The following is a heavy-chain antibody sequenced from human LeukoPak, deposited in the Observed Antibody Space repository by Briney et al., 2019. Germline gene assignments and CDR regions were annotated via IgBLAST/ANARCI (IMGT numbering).Heavy chain of an antibody. CDR1: GGSINGGGYY. D-gene: IGHD2-15*01. V-gene: IGHV4-31*03. Sequence: ASETLSLTCTVSGGSINGGGYYWSWIRQHPGKGLEWIGYISNSGSTYYHPSLRSRLSISIDTSKNQFSLKLNSVTAADTAVYYCARALGYCSGGSCTRGYNWFDPWGQGTLVTVPS. CDR2: ISNSGST. J-gene: IGHJ5*02. CDR3: ARALGYCSGGSCTRGYNWFDP.